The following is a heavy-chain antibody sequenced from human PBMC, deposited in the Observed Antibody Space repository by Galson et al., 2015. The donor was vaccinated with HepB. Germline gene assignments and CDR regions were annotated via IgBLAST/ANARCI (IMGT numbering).Heavy chain of an antibody. J-gene: IGHJ3*02. CDR1: GFTFSDYW. CDR3: ARVFESHSGSRHLDAFDI. CDR2: INNDGSST. Sequence: SLRLSCAASGFTFSDYWMHWVRQAPGKGLVWVSRINNDGSSTSYADSVKGRFTISRDNAKNTLYLQMNSLRAEDTAVYYCARVFESHSGSRHLDAFDIWGQGTMVTVSS. V-gene: IGHV3-74*01. D-gene: IGHD1-26*01.